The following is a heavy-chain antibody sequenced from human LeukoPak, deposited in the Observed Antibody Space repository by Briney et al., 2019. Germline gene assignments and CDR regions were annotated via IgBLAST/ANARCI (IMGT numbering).Heavy chain of an antibody. J-gene: IGHJ4*02. CDR2: ISSSSTSM. CDR3: SRERGYSYGYSDY. CDR1: GFTFSSYS. Sequence: PGGSLRLSCAASGFTFSSYSMNWVRQAPGKGLEWVSSISSSSTSMYYADSVKGRFTISRDNAKNSLYLQMNSLRAEDTAVYYCSRERGYSYGYSDYGAREPWSPSP. V-gene: IGHV3-21*01. D-gene: IGHD5-18*01.